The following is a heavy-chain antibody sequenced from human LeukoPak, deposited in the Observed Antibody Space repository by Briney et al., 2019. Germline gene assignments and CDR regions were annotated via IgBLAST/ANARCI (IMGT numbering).Heavy chain of an antibody. CDR1: GGSISSYY. CDR2: IYTSGST. CDR3: ARLGYRLRFLSYYYMDV. Sequence: PSETLSLTCTVSGGSISSYYWSWIRQPPGKGLEWIGYIYTSGSTNYNPSLKSRVTISVDTSKNQFSLKLSSVTAADTAVYYCARLGYRLRFLSYYYMDVWGKGTTITVSS. J-gene: IGHJ6*03. D-gene: IGHD3-3*01. V-gene: IGHV4-4*09.